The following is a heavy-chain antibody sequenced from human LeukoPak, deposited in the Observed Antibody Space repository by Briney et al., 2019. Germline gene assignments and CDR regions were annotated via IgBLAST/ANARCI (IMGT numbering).Heavy chain of an antibody. CDR2: IYYTGST. CDR1: GDSISNGGYF. D-gene: IGHD1-20*01. CDR3: ARGLPGARIPYHFDS. Sequence: SQTLSLTCTVSGDSISNGGYFWSWIRQHPGKGLEWIGYIYYTGSTTYNPSLQSRVTISVDTSKNNFSLRLNSVTAADTAVYFCARGLPGARIPYHFDSWGQGTLVVVSS. V-gene: IGHV4-31*03. J-gene: IGHJ4*02.